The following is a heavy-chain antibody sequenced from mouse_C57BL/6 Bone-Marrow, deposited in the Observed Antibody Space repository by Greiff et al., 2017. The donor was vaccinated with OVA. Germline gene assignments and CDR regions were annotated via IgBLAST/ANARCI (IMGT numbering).Heavy chain of an antibody. V-gene: IGHV5-6*01. J-gene: IGHJ2*01. CDR3: ARHPYYYGSSYHFDY. CDR2: ISSGGSYT. CDR1: GFTFSSYG. D-gene: IGHD1-1*01. Sequence: EVQLVESGGDLVKPVGSLKLSCAASGFTFSSYGMSWVRQTPDKRLEWVATISSGGSYTYYPDSVKGRFTISRDNAKNTLYLQMSSLKSEDTAMYYCARHPYYYGSSYHFDYWGQGTTLTVSS.